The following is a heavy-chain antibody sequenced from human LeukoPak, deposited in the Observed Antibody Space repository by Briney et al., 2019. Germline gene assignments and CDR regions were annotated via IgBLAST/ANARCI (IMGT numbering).Heavy chain of an antibody. D-gene: IGHD6-19*01. J-gene: IGHJ4*02. CDR1: GYTFTGYY. Sequence: ASVKVSCKASGYTFTGYYMHWVRQAPGQGLEWMGRINPNSGGTNYAQKFQGRVTMTRDTSISTAYMALRRLRSDDTAVYYCARDSSGWDFDYWGQGTLVTVSS. V-gene: IGHV1-2*06. CDR3: ARDSSGWDFDY. CDR2: INPNSGGT.